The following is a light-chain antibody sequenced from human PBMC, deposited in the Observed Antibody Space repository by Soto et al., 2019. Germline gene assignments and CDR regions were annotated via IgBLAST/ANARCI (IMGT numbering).Light chain of an antibody. Sequence: QSALTQPASVSGSPGQTITISCTGTSSDVGGSDFVAWYQQHPGKAPKLMIYECSHRPSGVSNRFSGSQSGNTASLTISGLQAEDEADYYCSSSTRRSTRYVFGTGTKLTVL. CDR3: SSSTRRSTRYV. CDR1: SSDVGGSDF. V-gene: IGLV2-14*01. CDR2: ECS. J-gene: IGLJ1*01.